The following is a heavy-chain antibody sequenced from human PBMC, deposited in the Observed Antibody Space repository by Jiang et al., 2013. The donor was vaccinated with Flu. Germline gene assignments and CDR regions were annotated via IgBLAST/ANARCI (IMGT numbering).Heavy chain of an antibody. J-gene: IGHJ3*02. D-gene: IGHD3-16*02. CDR1: GGSFSGYY. CDR3: ARHIVATKEPSFGGVISLRVNDALDI. CDR2: INHSGST. Sequence: LLKPSETLSLTCAVYGGSFSGYYWSWIRQPPGKGLEWIGEINHSGSTNYNPSLKSRVTISVDTSKNQFSLKLSSVTAADTAVYYCARHIVATKEPSFGGVISLRVNDALDIWGQGTMVTVSS. V-gene: IGHV4-34*01.